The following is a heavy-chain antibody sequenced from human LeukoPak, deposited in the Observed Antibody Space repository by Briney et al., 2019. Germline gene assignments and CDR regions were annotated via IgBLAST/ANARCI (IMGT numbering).Heavy chain of an antibody. CDR3: AKDFYDSSGSRYDY. D-gene: IGHD3-22*01. V-gene: IGHV3-23*01. Sequence: GGSLRLSCTASGFAFSSYAMSWVRQARGVGLEWVSAIDGGGGRTWHADSVRGRFTISRDNSKNTLFMQMNSLRAEDTAVYYCAKDFYDSSGSRYDYWGQGTLVTVSS. J-gene: IGHJ4*02. CDR2: IDGGGGRT. CDR1: GFAFSSYA.